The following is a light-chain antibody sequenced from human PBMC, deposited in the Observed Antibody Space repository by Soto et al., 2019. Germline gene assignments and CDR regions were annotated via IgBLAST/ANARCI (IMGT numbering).Light chain of an antibody. V-gene: IGKV3-20*01. CDR2: AAS. J-gene: IGKJ5*01. Sequence: EIVLTQSPGTLSLSPGERATLSCRASQSVDSSFLGWYQQKPGQSPRLLIYAASSRASGIPDRFSGSGSGTEFTLTISNLQSEDFAVYFCQQYHNWPPITFGQGTRLEIK. CDR1: QSVDSSF. CDR3: QQYHNWPPIT.